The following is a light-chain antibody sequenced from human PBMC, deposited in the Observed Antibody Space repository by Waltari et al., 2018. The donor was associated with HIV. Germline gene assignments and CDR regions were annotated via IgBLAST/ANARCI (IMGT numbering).Light chain of an antibody. CDR2: AAS. V-gene: IGKV1-6*01. Sequence: AIQMTQSPSSLSASVGDRVTITCRASQAIRNDIGWYQQKPGKGHKLLIYAASTLQRGVPSRFSGSQSGTDFTLTISSLQPEDFATYYCLQDYTYPYTFGQGTKLEIK. J-gene: IGKJ2*01. CDR1: QAIRND. CDR3: LQDYTYPYT.